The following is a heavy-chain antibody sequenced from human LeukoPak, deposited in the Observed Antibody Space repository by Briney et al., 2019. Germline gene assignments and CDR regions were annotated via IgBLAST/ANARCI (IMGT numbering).Heavy chain of an antibody. CDR1: GFTFSSYG. CDR3: AKGHIAWDSGSYGWRAFDI. V-gene: IGHV3-30*18. J-gene: IGHJ3*02. CDR2: ISYDGSNK. Sequence: PGGSLRLSCAASGFTFSSYGMHWVRQAPGKGLEWVAVISYDGSNKYYADSVKGRFTISRDNSKNTLYLQMNSLRAEDTAVYYCAKGHIAWDSGSYGWRAFDIWGQGTMVTVSS. D-gene: IGHD1-26*01.